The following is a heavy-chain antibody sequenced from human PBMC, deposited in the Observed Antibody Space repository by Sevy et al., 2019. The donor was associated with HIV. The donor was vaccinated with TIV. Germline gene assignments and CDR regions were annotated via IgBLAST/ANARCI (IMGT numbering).Heavy chain of an antibody. CDR1: GGSISSYY. V-gene: IGHV4-59*01. D-gene: IGHD3-22*01. Sequence: SETLSLTCTVSGGSISSYYWSWIRQPPGKGLERIGYIYYSGSTKYNPSLKSRVSISVDTTKNQFSLKLNSVTAADTAVYYCARDGYYSDSSGYYHYYFDYWCQGTLVTVSS. J-gene: IGHJ4*02. CDR2: IYYSGST. CDR3: ARDGYYSDSSGYYHYYFDY.